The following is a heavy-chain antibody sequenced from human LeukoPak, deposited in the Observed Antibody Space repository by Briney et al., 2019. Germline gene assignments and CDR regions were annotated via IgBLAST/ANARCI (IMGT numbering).Heavy chain of an antibody. CDR3: ARESIAVAGAPSAY. V-gene: IGHV3-48*03. CDR1: GFTFSSDE. Sequence: RGSLRLSCAASGFTFSSDESNWGRRAPGKGLEWVSYISSGSTIYDADSGKGRFTIARDNAKNSLYLQMKSLRDEDTAVYYCARESIAVAGAPSAYWGQGTLVTVSS. CDR2: ISSGSTI. D-gene: IGHD6-19*01. J-gene: IGHJ4*02.